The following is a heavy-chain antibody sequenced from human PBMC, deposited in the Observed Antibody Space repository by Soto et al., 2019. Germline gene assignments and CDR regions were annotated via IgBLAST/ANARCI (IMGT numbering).Heavy chain of an antibody. CDR1: GFSFSISP. CDR3: ARDPKTSGGQHWAFNYFDS. D-gene: IGHD7-27*01. V-gene: IGHV3-30-3*01. J-gene: IGHJ4*02. CDR2: ISHDGTNK. Sequence: GGSLRLSCAASGFSFSISPMHWVRQAPGKGPEWVALISHDGTNKFYADSVKGRFTISRDNPKSTLYLQVDSLRPEDAAVYYCARDPKTSGGQHWAFNYFDSWGQGTLVTVSS.